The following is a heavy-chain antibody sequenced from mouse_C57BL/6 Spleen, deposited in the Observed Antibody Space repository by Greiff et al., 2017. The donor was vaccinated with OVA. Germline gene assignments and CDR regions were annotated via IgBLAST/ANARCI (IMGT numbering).Heavy chain of an antibody. CDR2: IDPEDGET. Sequence: VQLQQSGAELVKPGASVKLSCTASGFNIKDYYMHWVKQRTEQGLEWIGRIDPEDGETKYATKFQGKATITADKSSNTAYRQLSSLTAEDTAVYYCAITTVVATPFDYWGQGTTLTVSS. CDR1: GFNIKDYY. D-gene: IGHD1-1*01. CDR3: AITTVVATPFDY. V-gene: IGHV14-2*01. J-gene: IGHJ2*01.